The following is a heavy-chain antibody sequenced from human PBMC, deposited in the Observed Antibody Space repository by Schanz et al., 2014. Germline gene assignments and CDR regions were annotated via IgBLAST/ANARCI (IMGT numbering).Heavy chain of an antibody. CDR3: ARGGYNSSGFHTPFGY. Sequence: EVQLVESGGGLVQPGESLRLSCPASGFTFSAYAMHWVRQAPGKGLEYVSAIDSDGIRTYYAKSVKGRFIISRDNSKNTVYLQMGSLRPEDMAVYYCARGGYNSSGFHTPFGYWGQGTLVAVSS. J-gene: IGHJ4*02. V-gene: IGHV3-64*01. CDR2: IDSDGIRT. D-gene: IGHD3-22*01. CDR1: GFTFSAYA.